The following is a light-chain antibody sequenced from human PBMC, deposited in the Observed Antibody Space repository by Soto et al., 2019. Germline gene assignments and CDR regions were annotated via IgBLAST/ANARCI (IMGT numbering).Light chain of an antibody. V-gene: IGKV1-33*01. J-gene: IGKJ1*01. Sequence: DIRMTQSPSSLSAAIGDRVTITFQASQDIRTHLNWFQQKPGKAPKLLIYGASYLEIGVPSRFSGGGSGTDFTLTISSLQPDDFATYYCQQYNSYSTFGQGTKVDIK. CDR2: GAS. CDR3: QQYNSYST. CDR1: QDIRTH.